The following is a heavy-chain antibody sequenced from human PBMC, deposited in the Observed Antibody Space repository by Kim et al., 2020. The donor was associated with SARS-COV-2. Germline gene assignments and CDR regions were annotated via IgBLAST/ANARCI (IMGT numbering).Heavy chain of an antibody. J-gene: IGHJ4*02. V-gene: IGHV3-9*01. CDR3: AEDSTGSSNYFDY. Sequence: GGSLRLSCAASGFTFDDYAMHWVRQAPGKGLEWVSGISWNSGSIGYADSVKGRFTISRDNAKNSLYLQMNSLRAEDTALYYCAEDSTGSSNYFDYWGQGTLVTVSS. CDR2: ISWNSGSI. CDR1: GFTFDDYA. D-gene: IGHD6-19*01.